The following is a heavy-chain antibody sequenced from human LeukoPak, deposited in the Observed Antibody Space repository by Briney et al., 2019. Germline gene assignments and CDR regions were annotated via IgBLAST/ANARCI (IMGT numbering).Heavy chain of an antibody. D-gene: IGHD6-6*01. Sequence: PSETLSLTCAVSGGSISSGGYSWSWIRQPPGKGLEWIGYIYHSGSTNYNPSLKSRVTISVDTSKNQFSLKLSSVTAADTAVYYCARGIAAQDWGQGTLVTVSS. J-gene: IGHJ4*02. CDR2: IYHSGST. V-gene: IGHV4-30-2*01. CDR3: ARGIAAQD. CDR1: GGSISSGGYS.